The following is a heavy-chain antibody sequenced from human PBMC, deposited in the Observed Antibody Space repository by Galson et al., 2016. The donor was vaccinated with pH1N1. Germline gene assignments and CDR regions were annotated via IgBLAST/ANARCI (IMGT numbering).Heavy chain of an antibody. Sequence: SVKVSCKASGYIFTSDYFHWVRQAPGQGLEWMGVIDPSNGGTTFAQKLQSLVTMTRDTSTSTVYMELRGLKSEDTAVYYCIRDQGRLRDFWGQGTLVTVSS. CDR2: IDPSNGGT. CDR1: GYIFTSDY. J-gene: IGHJ4*02. CDR3: IRDQGRLRDF. V-gene: IGHV1-46*03.